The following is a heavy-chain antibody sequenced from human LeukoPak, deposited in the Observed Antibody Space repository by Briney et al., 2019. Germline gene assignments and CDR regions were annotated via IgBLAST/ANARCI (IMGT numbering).Heavy chain of an antibody. CDR2: INPSGGST. V-gene: IGHV1-46*01. CDR3: ARDYPPTVTLGH. D-gene: IGHD4-17*01. CDR1: GYTFTSYY. J-gene: IGHJ4*02. Sequence: ASVKVSCKASGYTFTSYYMHWVRQAPGQGLEWMGIINPSGGSTSYAQKFQGRVTMTRDMSTSTVYMELSSLRSEDTAVYYCARDYPPTVTLGHWGQGTLVTVSS.